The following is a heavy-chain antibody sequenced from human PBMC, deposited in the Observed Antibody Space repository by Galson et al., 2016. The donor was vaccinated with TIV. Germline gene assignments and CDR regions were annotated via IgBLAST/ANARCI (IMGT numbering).Heavy chain of an antibody. Sequence: SVKVSCKASGNDLTSCAMNWVRQAPGQGLEWLGWINTRNGHPTYAEGFTGRFVFSLDTSVSTAYLQISSLTADDTAVYYCARSGDYNYYYSYMDVWAKGTTVTVSS. D-gene: IGHD4-17*01. V-gene: IGHV7-4-1*02. CDR1: GNDLTSCA. J-gene: IGHJ6*03. CDR2: INTRNGHP. CDR3: ARSGDYNYYYSYMDV.